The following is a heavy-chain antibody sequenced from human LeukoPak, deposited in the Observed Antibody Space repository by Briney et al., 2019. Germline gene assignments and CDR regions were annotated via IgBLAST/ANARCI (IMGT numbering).Heavy chain of an antibody. CDR3: ERAGRGSGWPNYYYYGMDV. D-gene: IGHD6-19*01. CDR1: GYTFTSYD. CDR2: MNPNSGNT. V-gene: IGHV1-8*01. Sequence: ASVKVSCKASGYTFTSYDINWVRQATGQGLEWMGWMNPNSGNTGYSQKFQGRVTMTRITSTRTAYMELSSLRSEGTAVYYCERAGRGSGWPNYYYYGMDVWGQGTTVTVSS. J-gene: IGHJ6*02.